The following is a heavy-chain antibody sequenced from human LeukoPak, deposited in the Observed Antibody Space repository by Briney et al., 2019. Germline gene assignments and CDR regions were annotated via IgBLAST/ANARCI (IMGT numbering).Heavy chain of an antibody. CDR1: GFTFSSYA. J-gene: IGHJ6*03. D-gene: IGHD3-10*01. V-gene: IGHV3-64*01. Sequence: GGSLRLSCAASGFTFSSYAMHWVRQAPGKGLEYVSAISSNGGSTYYANSVKGRFTISRDNSKNTLYLQMGSLRAEDMAVYYCARDNCGSGTRPGYYYYYMDVWGKGTTVTISS. CDR2: ISSNGGST. CDR3: ARDNCGSGTRPGYYYYYMDV.